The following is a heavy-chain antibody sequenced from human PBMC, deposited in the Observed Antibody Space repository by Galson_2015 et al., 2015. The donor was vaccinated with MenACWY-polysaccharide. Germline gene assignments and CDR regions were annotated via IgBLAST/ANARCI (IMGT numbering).Heavy chain of an antibody. V-gene: IGHV3-23*01. D-gene: IGHD3-10*01. CDR3: AREDCSETRCFGAADA. CDR1: GFTFGTCG. Sequence: SLRLSCAASGFTFGTCGMSWVRQAPGKGLEWVSSINGAAAVAYYADSVKGRFTISRDNSKSILSLQMSNLRVEDTALYYCAREDCSETRCFGAADAWGQGTLVTVSS. J-gene: IGHJ5*02. CDR2: INGAAAVA.